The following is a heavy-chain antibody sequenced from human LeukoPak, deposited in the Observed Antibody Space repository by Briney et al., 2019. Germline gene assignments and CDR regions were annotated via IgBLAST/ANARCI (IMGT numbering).Heavy chain of an antibody. CDR1: GFTFSSYA. CDR2: FSGSGGST. V-gene: IGHV3-23*01. CDR3: AKDICSSTSCYGDNWFDP. D-gene: IGHD2-2*01. J-gene: IGHJ5*02. Sequence: LSGGSLRLSCAASGFTFSSYAMSWVRQPPGKGLEWVSAFSGSGGSTYYADSVKGRFTISRDNSKNTLYLQMNSLRAEDTAVYYCAKDICSSTSCYGDNWFDPWGQGTLVTVSS.